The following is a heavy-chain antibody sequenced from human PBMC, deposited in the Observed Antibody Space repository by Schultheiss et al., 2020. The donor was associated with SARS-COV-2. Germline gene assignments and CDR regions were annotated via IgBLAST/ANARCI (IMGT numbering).Heavy chain of an antibody. CDR1: GVSISNSNW. D-gene: IGHD1-26*01. J-gene: IGHJ5*02. CDR2: IYHSGST. CDR3: ARQYSGSYYGWFDP. V-gene: IGHV4-4*02. Sequence: SETLSLTCAVSGVSISNSNWWNWVRQPPGKGLEWIGEIYHSGSTNYNPYLKSRVTISVDTSKNQFSLKLSSVTAADTAVYYCARQYSGSYYGWFDPWGQGTLVTVSS.